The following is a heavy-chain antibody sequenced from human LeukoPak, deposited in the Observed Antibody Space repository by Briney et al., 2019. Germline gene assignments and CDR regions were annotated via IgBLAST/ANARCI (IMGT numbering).Heavy chain of an antibody. CDR2: IYNDGRKI. V-gene: IGHV3-74*01. CDR3: AREWLNSGSLTEY. D-gene: IGHD1-26*01. Sequence: GGSLRLSCAASGVTFRDYWMHWVRQAPGKGLVWVSRIYNDGRKITYAYSVKGGVTISRDNAKNTIYLQLNSLSAEDTAVYYCAREWLNSGSLTEYWGQGALVTVSS. J-gene: IGHJ4*02. CDR1: GVTFRDYW.